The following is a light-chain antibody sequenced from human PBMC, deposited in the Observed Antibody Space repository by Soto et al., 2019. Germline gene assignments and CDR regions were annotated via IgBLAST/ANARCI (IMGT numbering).Light chain of an antibody. J-gene: IGKJ3*01. V-gene: IGKV1-27*01. CDR3: QKYNSGPFT. CDR2: AAS. CDR1: QGISNY. Sequence: DIQMTQSPSSLSASVGDRVTSTCRASQGISNYLAWYQQKPGKVPKLLIYAASPLQSGVPSRFSGSGSGTYFTLTISSLQPEDVATYYCQKYNSGPFTFGPGTKVDIK.